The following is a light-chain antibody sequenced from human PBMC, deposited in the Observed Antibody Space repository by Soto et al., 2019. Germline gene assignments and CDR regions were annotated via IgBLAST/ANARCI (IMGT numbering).Light chain of an antibody. Sequence: DTVMTQSPDSLAVSLGERATINCKSSQSVFHSANNMNYLAWYQQKPGQSPKLHISCASIRDSGVPDRFSGSGSGTDFTLTINSLQAEDAAVYYCQQFYNTPPYTFGQGTRLEIK. CDR1: QSVFHSANNMNY. CDR3: QQFYNTPPYT. CDR2: CAS. J-gene: IGKJ2*01. V-gene: IGKV4-1*01.